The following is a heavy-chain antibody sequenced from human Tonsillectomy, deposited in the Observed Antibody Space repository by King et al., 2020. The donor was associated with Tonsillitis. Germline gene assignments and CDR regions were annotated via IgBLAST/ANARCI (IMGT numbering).Heavy chain of an antibody. Sequence: VQLVESGGGLVQPGGSLRLSCEASGFTFSTYAMSWVRQAPGKGLEWVSVIYCGGSSTHYAESVKGRFTLTRDDSKNTLYLQLTSLRAEDTAVYYCAKSAPGYSLDFWGQGPLVTVSS. CDR3: AKSAPGYSLDF. J-gene: IGHJ4*02. D-gene: IGHD2-15*01. V-gene: IGHV3-23*03. CDR2: IYCGGSST. CDR1: GFTFSTYA.